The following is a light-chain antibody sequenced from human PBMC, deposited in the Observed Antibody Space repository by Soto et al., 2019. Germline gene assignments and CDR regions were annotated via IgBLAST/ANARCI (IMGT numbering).Light chain of an antibody. CDR1: SSDVGGYNY. Sequence: QSVLTQPPSASGSPGQSVTISCTGTSSDVGGYNYVSWYQQHPGKAPKLMIYEVNKRPSGVPDRFSGSKSGNTASLTVSGLQAEDEAAYYCSSYAGSDNFVFGTGTKVTVL. CDR2: EVN. J-gene: IGLJ1*01. CDR3: SSYAGSDNFV. V-gene: IGLV2-8*01.